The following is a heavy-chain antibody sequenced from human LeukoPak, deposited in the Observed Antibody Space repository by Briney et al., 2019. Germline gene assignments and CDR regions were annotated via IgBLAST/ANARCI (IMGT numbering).Heavy chain of an antibody. CDR3: ARERSSWYTQNYYYYYMDV. Sequence: GGSLRLSCAASGFTFSSYEMNWVRQAPGKGLEWVSYISSSGSTIYYADSVKGRFTISRDNAKNSLYLQMNTLRVEDTAVYYCARERSSWYTQNYYYYYMDVWGKGTTVTISS. V-gene: IGHV3-48*03. D-gene: IGHD6-13*01. J-gene: IGHJ6*03. CDR1: GFTFSSYE. CDR2: ISSSGSTI.